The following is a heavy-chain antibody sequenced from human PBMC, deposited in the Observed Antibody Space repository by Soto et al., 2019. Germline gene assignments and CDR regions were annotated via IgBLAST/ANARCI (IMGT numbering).Heavy chain of an antibody. CDR2: IYYSGST. CDR3: ATTGCSSTSCYGDYNWFDP. CDR1: GGSISSGGYY. Sequence: QVQLQESGPGLVKPSQTLSLTCTVSGGSISSGGYYWSWIRQHPGKGLEWIGYIYYSGSTYYNPSLKSRVTISVDTSKNQYPLKLSSVTAADTAVYYCATTGCSSTSCYGDYNWFDPWGQGTLVTVSS. J-gene: IGHJ5*02. V-gene: IGHV4-31*03. D-gene: IGHD2-2*01.